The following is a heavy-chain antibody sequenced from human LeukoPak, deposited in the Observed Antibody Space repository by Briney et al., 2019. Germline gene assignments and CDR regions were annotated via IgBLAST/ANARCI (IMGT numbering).Heavy chain of an antibody. CDR2: ISGSGGST. V-gene: IGHV3-23*01. J-gene: IGHJ6*02. Sequence: PGGSLRLSCAASGFTFSTYDMSWVRQAPGKGLEWVASISGSGGSTYYADSVKGRFTISRDNAKNSLYLQMNSLRAEDTAVYYCVRAGDLGYYYYGMDVWGQGTTVTVSS. D-gene: IGHD4-17*01. CDR3: VRAGDLGYYYYGMDV. CDR1: GFTFSTYD.